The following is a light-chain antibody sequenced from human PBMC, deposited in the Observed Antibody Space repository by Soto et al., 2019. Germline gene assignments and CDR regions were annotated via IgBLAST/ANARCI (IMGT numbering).Light chain of an antibody. CDR3: LQEYNYQWT. J-gene: IGKJ1*01. CDR1: QGIRND. V-gene: IGKV1-6*01. Sequence: AIQMTQSPSSLSASVGDRVTITCRASQGIRNDLGWYQQKPGKAPKLLIYAASSLQSGVPSRFSGSGSGTDFTLTISSLQHEDFATYYCLQEYNYQWTFGQGTKVEIK. CDR2: AAS.